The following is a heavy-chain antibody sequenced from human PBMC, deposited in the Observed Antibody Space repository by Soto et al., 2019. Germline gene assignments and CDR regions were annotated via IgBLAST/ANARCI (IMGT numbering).Heavy chain of an antibody. D-gene: IGHD4-17*01. V-gene: IGHV3-30*03. J-gene: IGHJ4*02. CDR1: GFTFSNYG. CDR3: AIDHMSTTVTTVGY. Sequence: QVQLVESGGGVVQPGRSLRLSCAASGFTFSNYGMHWVRQAPGKGLEWVAVISYHGSDKYYADSVKGRFTITRDNSKLTLCLPMDILRAEYTSLDYCAIDHMSTTVTTVGYWGQGTLITVYS. CDR2: ISYHGSDK.